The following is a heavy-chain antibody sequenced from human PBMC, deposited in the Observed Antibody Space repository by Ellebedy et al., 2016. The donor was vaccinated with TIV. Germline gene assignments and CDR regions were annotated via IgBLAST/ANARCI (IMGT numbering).Heavy chain of an antibody. CDR1: GGSISRSSYY. V-gene: IGHV4-39*07. CDR3: ARDLKGVVLTAMPSYFNQ. D-gene: IGHD2-21*02. Sequence: ESLKISCTVSGGSISRSSYYWGWIRQSPGQGLQWIGNVFYRGSTDYSASYNPSLRSRVTISVNTSKNQFSLTLSSVTAADTAIYYCARDLKGVVLTAMPSYFNQWGQGSLVTVSS. CDR2: VFYRGST. J-gene: IGHJ4*02.